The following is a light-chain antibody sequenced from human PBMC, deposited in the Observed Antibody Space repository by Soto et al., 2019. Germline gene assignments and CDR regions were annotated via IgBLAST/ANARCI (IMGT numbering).Light chain of an antibody. CDR1: ESLVYSDGIAY. V-gene: IGKV2-30*01. CDR3: MQATHWPIT. J-gene: IGKJ5*01. Sequence: DVVMTQSPLSLPATLGQPASISCSCNESLVYSDGIAYFSWFQQRPGRSPRRLIYKVSNRDSGVPARFSGSGSGTDFALKISRVEADDVGVYYCMQATHWPITFGQGTRLEIK. CDR2: KVS.